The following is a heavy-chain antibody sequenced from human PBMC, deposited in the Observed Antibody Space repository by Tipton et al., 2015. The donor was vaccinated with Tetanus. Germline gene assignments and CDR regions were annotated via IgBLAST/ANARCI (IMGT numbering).Heavy chain of an antibody. CDR2: IYFEGST. CDR3: ARHLYGYWFDP. D-gene: IGHD3-10*01. J-gene: IGHJ5*02. V-gene: IGHV4-39*02. CDR1: GGSISDKKYY. Sequence: SGGSISDKKYYWGWIRQPPGRGLEWIASIYFEGSTYYNPSFKSRVSIAVDRSQSAFSLNLTSATAADTAVYYCARHLYGYWFDPWGQGALVTVSS.